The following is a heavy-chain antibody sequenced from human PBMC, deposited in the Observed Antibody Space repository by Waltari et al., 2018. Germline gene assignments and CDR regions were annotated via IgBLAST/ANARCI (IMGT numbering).Heavy chain of an antibody. CDR3: ANRFGSPGGY. D-gene: IGHD3-10*01. CDR2: IWYDGSNK. CDR1: GFTFSTHA. V-gene: IGHV3-33*06. J-gene: IGHJ4*02. Sequence: QVQLVESGGGVVQPGRSLRLHSPASGFTFSTHATHWVRQAPGKGLEWVAVIWYDGSNKYYADSVKGRFTISRDNSKNTLYLQMNSLRAEDTAVYYCANRFGSPGGYWGQGTLVTVSS.